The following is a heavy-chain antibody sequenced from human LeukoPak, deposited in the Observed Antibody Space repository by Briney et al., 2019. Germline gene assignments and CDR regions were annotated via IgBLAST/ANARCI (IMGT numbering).Heavy chain of an antibody. CDR1: GFTFSSYG. Sequence: GGSLRLSCAASGFTFSSYGMSWVSQAPGKGLEGGSVISVSGDRTYYADSVEGRFTISRENSKNTLSLQIDSLRAEDTAIYYCAKHQQVRGLRYFDYWGQGTLVTVSS. J-gene: IGHJ4*02. CDR3: AKHQQVRGLRYFDY. CDR2: ISVSGDRT. D-gene: IGHD3-10*01. V-gene: IGHV3-23*01.